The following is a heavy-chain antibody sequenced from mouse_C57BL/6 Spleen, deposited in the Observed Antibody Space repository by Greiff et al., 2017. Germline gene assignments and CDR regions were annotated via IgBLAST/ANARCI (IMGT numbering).Heavy chain of an antibody. CDR3: ARFTTVVADWYFDV. CDR1: GYTFTSYW. CDR2: IHPNSGST. D-gene: IGHD1-1*01. V-gene: IGHV1-64*01. J-gene: IGHJ1*03. Sequence: QVQLQQPGAELVKPGASVKLSCKASGYTFTSYWMHWVKQRPGQGLEWIGMIHPNSGSTNYNEKFKSKATLTVDKSSSTAYMQLSSLTSEDSAVYDCARFTTVVADWYFDVWGTVTTVTVSS.